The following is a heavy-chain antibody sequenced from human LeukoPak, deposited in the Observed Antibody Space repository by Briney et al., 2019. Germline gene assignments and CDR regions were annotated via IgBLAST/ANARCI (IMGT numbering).Heavy chain of an antibody. D-gene: IGHD2-15*01. V-gene: IGHV3-43*01. J-gene: IGHJ4*02. CDR2: ISWDSTNT. Sequence: VSLISWDSTNTYYADSVKGRFTISRDNSKNSLYLQMDSLRTEDTALYYCTKEGGTIYFDSWGQGTLVTVSS. CDR3: TKEGGTIYFDS.